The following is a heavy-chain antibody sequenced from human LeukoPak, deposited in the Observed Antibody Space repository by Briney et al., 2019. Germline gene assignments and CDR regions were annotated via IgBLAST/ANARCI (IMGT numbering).Heavy chain of an antibody. CDR2: IYYSGST. Sequence: SETLSLTCTVSGGSISSLYWSWIRHPPGKGLEWIGYIYYSGSTNYNPSLKSRVTIPVDTSKNQFSLKLSSVTAADTAVYYCARRQSSGWVDAFDIWGQGTMVTVSS. CDR1: GGSISSLY. D-gene: IGHD6-19*01. V-gene: IGHV4-59*08. CDR3: ARRQSSGWVDAFDI. J-gene: IGHJ3*02.